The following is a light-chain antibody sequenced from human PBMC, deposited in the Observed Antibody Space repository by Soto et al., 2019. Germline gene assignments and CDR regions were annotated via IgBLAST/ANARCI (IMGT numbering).Light chain of an antibody. J-gene: IGLJ3*02. CDR1: TGAVTSGHY. Sequence: QAVVTQEPSLTVSPGGTVTLTCGSSTGAVTSGHYPYWFQQKPGQAPRTLVYNTSDKHSWAPARFSGSLLGGKAALTLSGAQPEDEAEYSCLLSYSGARVFGGGTKLTVL. CDR3: LLSYSGARV. CDR2: NTS. V-gene: IGLV7-46*01.